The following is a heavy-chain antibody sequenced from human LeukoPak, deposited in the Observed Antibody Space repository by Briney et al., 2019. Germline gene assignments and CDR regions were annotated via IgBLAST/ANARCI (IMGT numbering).Heavy chain of an antibody. CDR2: ISGSGGST. Sequence: GGSLRLSCAASGFTFSSYAMSWVRQAPGKGLEWVSAISGSGGSTYYAVPVKGRFTISRDDSKNTLYLQMNSLRAEDTAVYYCAKVMTRTMVRGVPPSDYWGQGTLVTVSS. V-gene: IGHV3-23*01. CDR3: AKVMTRTMVRGVPPSDY. J-gene: IGHJ4*02. D-gene: IGHD3-10*01. CDR1: GFTFSSYA.